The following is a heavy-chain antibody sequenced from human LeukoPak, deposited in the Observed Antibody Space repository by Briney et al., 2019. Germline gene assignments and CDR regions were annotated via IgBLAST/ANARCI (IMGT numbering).Heavy chain of an antibody. CDR1: GGSFSSGSYY. J-gene: IGHJ4*02. CDR2: IYYSGST. Sequence: PSETLSLTCTVSGGSFSSGSYYWSWIRQPPGKGLEWIGYIYYSGSTNYNPSLKSRVTISVDTSKNQFSLKLSSVTAADTAVYYCARGYSSGWYVDYWGQGTLVTVSS. CDR3: ARGYSSGWYVDY. D-gene: IGHD6-19*01. V-gene: IGHV4-61*01.